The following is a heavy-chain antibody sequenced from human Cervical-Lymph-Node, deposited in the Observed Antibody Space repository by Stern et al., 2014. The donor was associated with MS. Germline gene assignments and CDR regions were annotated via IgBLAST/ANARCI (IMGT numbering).Heavy chain of an antibody. D-gene: IGHD4-11*01. CDR2: VYYSGIT. J-gene: IGHJ2*01. V-gene: IGHV4-39*02. CDR3: ARGVTAVTNYVPNWCFDL. CDR1: GGSITTRDY. Sequence: QLQLQESGPGLVKPSETLSLTCTVSGGSITTRDYWGWIRQSPGKGLEWIGSVYYSGITYYRPSLKSRATISIDTSRNQLFLNLASVTATDTAVYFCARGVTAVTNYVPNWCFDLWGRGTLVTVSS.